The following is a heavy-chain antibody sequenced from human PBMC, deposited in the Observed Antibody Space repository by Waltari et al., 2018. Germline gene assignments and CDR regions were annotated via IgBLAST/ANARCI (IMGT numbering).Heavy chain of an antibody. J-gene: IGHJ4*02. Sequence: EVQLLESGGGLVQPGGSLRLSCVASGFTFSSYAMHWVRQAPGKGLEWVSAVSGSCSSTYYADSVKGRFTISRDNSQNTVYLQMNSLRADDTAVYYCAKRWPGSSPFDSWGQGTLVTVSS. CDR1: GFTFSSYA. CDR2: VSGSCSST. CDR3: AKRWPGSSPFDS. D-gene: IGHD2-15*01. V-gene: IGHV3-23*01.